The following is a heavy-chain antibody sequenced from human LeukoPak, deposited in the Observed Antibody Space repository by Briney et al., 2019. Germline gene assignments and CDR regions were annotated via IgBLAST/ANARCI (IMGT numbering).Heavy chain of an antibody. D-gene: IGHD3-16*02. CDR1: GGSISSSSYY. V-gene: IGHV4-39*01. CDR3: ARHRNYDYVWGSYRPFNWFDP. CDR2: IYYSGST. J-gene: IGHJ5*02. Sequence: SETMSLTCTVSGGSISSSSYYWGWIRQPPGKGLEGIGSIYYSGSTYYNPSLKSRVTISVDTSKNQFSLKLSSVTAADTAVYYCARHRNYDYVWGSYRPFNWFDPWGQGTLVTVSS.